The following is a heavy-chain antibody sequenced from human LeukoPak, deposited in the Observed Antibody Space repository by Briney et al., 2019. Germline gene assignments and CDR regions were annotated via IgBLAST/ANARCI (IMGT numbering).Heavy chain of an antibody. V-gene: IGHV1-2*06. CDR1: GYTLTKYY. J-gene: IGHJ5*02. Sequence: ASVKVSCKASGYTLTKYYMFWVRQAPGQGLEWMGRINPSSGGTDYAQKFQGRVTMTRDTSISTAYMELIRLRSDDTAMYYCARGYCSGGSCYSVEDWFDPWGQGTLVTVSS. CDR3: ARGYCSGGSCYSVEDWFDP. D-gene: IGHD2-15*01. CDR2: INPSSGGT.